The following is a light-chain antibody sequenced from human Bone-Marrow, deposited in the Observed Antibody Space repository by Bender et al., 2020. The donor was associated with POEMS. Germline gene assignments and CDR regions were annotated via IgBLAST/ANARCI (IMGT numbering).Light chain of an antibody. CDR2: DVN. V-gene: IGLV2-14*01. Sequence: QSALTQPPSVSGSPGQSVTISCTGTSSDVGAYNYVSWYEQRPGKAPKLIIYDVNNRPSGVSNRFSGSKSGNTASLTISGLQAEDEADYFCYSYTSSSTYVFGTGTKVTVL. CDR1: SSDVGAYNY. CDR3: YSYTSSSTYV. J-gene: IGLJ1*01.